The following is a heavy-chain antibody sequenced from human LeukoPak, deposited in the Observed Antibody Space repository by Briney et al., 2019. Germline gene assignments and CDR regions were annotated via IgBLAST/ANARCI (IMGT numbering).Heavy chain of an antibody. D-gene: IGHD3-10*01. J-gene: IGHJ3*02. Sequence: GGSLRLSCAASGFTFSSYGMHWVRQAPGKGLEWVAFIRYDGSNKYYADSVKGRFTISRDNSKNTLYLQMNSLRAEDTAVYYCAKDVTMVRGAPDAFDIWGQGTMVTVSS. V-gene: IGHV3-30*02. CDR3: AKDVTMVRGAPDAFDI. CDR1: GFTFSSYG. CDR2: IRYDGSNK.